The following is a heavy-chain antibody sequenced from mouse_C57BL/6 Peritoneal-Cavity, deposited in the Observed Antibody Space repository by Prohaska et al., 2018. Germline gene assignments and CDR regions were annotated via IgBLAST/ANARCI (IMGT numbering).Heavy chain of an antibody. V-gene: IGHV3-6*01. Sequence: PSQSLSLTCSFTGYSITSGYYWNWIRQFPGNKLEWMGFISYDGSNNYNPSLKNRISITRDTSKNQFFLKLNSVTTEDTATYYCARGTIYDGYYHFAYWGQGTLVTVSA. CDR2: ISYDGSN. D-gene: IGHD2-3*01. CDR1: GYSITSGYY. CDR3: ARGTIYDGYYHFAY. J-gene: IGHJ3*01.